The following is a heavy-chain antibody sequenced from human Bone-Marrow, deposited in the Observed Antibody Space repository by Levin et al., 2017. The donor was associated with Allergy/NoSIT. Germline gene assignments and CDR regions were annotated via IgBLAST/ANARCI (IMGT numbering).Heavy chain of an antibody. CDR2: IKPSGVI. D-gene: IGHD2-21*02. J-gene: IGHJ4*02. Sequence: SETLSLTCAAYGGSLSGYYWSWIRQPPGKGLEWIGEIKPSGVIYYNPSPKSRVAMSVDTSGNQFSLRLTSVTVADTAVYYCVQGLRQELPGDQDYWGPGTLVTVSA. CDR3: VQGLRQELPGDQDY. V-gene: IGHV4-34*01. CDR1: GGSLSGYY.